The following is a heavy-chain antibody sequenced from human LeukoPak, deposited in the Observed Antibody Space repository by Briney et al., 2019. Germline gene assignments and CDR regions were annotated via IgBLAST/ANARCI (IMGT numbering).Heavy chain of an antibody. CDR1: GGSISSSSYY. D-gene: IGHD6-19*01. J-gene: IGHJ2*01. V-gene: IGHV4-39*01. Sequence: PSETLSLTCTVSGGSISSSSYYWGWIRQPPGKGLEWIGSIYYSGSTYYNPSLKSRVTISVDTSKNQFSLKLSSVTAADTAVYYCARTRYSRYSSGSTGVLYRYFDLWGRGTLVTVSS. CDR2: IYYSGST. CDR3: ARTRYSRYSSGSTGVLYRYFDL.